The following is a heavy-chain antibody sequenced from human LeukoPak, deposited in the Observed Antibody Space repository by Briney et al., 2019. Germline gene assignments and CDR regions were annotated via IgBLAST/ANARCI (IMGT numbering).Heavy chain of an antibody. CDR2: LSGSGEII. CDR1: GFTFSDYY. J-gene: IGHJ5*02. Sequence: GGTLRLSCAASGFTFSDYYMSWVRQAPGKGLEWVSFLSGSGEIIYYADSVKGRFTISRDNAKNSLYLQMNSLRAEDTAVYHCARAGQNNWFDPWGQGTLVTVSS. V-gene: IGHV3-11*01. CDR3: ARAGQNNWFDP.